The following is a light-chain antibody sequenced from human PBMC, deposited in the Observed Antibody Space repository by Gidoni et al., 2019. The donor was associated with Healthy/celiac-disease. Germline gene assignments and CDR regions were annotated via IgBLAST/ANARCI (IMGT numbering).Light chain of an antibody. CDR2: EVS. V-gene: IGLV2-23*02. J-gene: IGLJ2*01. CDR3: CSYAGSSTLGVV. CDR1: SSDVGRYNL. Sequence: QSALTQPASVSGSPGQSITISCTGTSSDVGRYNLGSWYQQHPGKAPKLMIYEVSKRPSGVSNRCSGSKSGNTASLTISGLQAEDEADYYCCSYAGSSTLGVVFGGGTKLTVL.